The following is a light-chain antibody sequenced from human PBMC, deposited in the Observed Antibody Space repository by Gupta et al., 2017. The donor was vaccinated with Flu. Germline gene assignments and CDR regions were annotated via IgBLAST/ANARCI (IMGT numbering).Light chain of an antibody. J-gene: IGLJ3*02. Sequence: SSDLTQAPAVSVALGQPVRLTCQGDPLRSDYASGYQQRPGQAPLLVIFGQNTRPSGIPDRDSGSSSRDTASLTITGAQAEDEADYYCSSRDSSGVHGVFGGGTKLTVL. CDR3: SSRDSSGVHGV. CDR2: GQN. V-gene: IGLV3-19*01. CDR1: PLRSDY.